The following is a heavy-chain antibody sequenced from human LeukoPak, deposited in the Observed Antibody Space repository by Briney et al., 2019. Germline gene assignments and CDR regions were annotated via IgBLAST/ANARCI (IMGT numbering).Heavy chain of an antibody. J-gene: IGHJ4*02. CDR1: GFTFSNYA. CDR3: AREPRRDGYNPNFDY. D-gene: IGHD5-24*01. Sequence: GSLRLSCAASGFTFSNYAMHWVRQPPGKGLEWIGEINHSGSTNYNPSLKSRVTISVDTSKNQFSLKLSSVTAADTAVYYCAREPRRDGYNPNFDYWGQGTLVTVSS. V-gene: IGHV4-34*01. CDR2: INHSGST.